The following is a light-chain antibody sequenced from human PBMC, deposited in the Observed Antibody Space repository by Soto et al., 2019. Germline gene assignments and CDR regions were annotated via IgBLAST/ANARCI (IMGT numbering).Light chain of an antibody. CDR3: GTWDSSLTAV. Sequence: QSVLTQPPSVSAAPGQKVTICCSGSSSNIGDNYVSWYQQLPGTAPKLLIYENNKRPSGIPDRFSGSKSGTSATLGITGLQTGDEADYYCGTWDSSLTAVFGTGTKLTVL. CDR1: SSNIGDNY. J-gene: IGLJ1*01. CDR2: ENN. V-gene: IGLV1-51*02.